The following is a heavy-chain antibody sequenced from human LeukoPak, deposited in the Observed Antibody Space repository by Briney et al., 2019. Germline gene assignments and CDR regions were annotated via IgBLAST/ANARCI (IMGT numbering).Heavy chain of an antibody. CDR3: ARESRSVVTRYFQL. J-gene: IGHJ1*01. V-gene: IGHV3-21*01. CDR1: GFTFSSYS. Sequence: GGSLRLSCAASGFTFSSYSMNWVRQAPGKGLEWVSSISSSSTYISYADSVKGRFTISRDNAKNSLYLQMNSLRADDTAIYYCARESRSVVTRYFQLWGQGTLVTVSS. CDR2: ISSSSTYI. D-gene: IGHD4-23*01.